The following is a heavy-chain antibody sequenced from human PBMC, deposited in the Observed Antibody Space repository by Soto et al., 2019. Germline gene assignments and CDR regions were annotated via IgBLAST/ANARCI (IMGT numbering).Heavy chain of an antibody. Sequence: QVHLVQSGAEVKKPGASVKVAFKGCGYAFTTYGITWVRQAPGQGLEWMGWISAHNGNTNYAQKLQGRVTVTRDISTSTAYMELRSLRSDDTAVYYCARGRYGDYWGQGALVTVTS. CDR2: ISAHNGNT. CDR3: ARGRYGDY. J-gene: IGHJ4*02. D-gene: IGHD1-1*01. V-gene: IGHV1-18*01. CDR1: GYAFTTYG.